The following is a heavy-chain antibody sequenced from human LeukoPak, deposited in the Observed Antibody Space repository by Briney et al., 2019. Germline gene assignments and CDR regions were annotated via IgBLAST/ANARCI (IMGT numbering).Heavy chain of an antibody. Sequence: ASVKVSCKASGGTFSSYAISWVRQAPGQGLEWMGWINPNSGGTNYAQKFQGRVTMTRDTSISTAYMELSRLRSDDTAVYYCARVADIVVVPAAIGLFDYWGQGTLVTVSS. CDR1: GGTFSSYA. V-gene: IGHV1-2*02. J-gene: IGHJ4*02. D-gene: IGHD2-2*02. CDR2: INPNSGGT. CDR3: ARVADIVVVPAAIGLFDY.